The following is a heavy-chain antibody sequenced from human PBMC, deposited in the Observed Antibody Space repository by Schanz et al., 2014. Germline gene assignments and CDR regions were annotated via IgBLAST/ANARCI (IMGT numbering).Heavy chain of an antibody. Sequence: QVHLVQSGAEVKKPGSSVKVSCKASGGTFSRLTFSWVRQAPGQGLEWMGIINPSGGGTSYALRFQDRVTVTRDTSRSTVYMELSSLRSEDTAVYYCARGPLGTSPWGQGTLVTVSS. J-gene: IGHJ5*02. V-gene: IGHV1-46*01. CDR1: GGTFSRLT. CDR3: ARGPLGTSP. D-gene: IGHD5-12*01. CDR2: INPSGGGT.